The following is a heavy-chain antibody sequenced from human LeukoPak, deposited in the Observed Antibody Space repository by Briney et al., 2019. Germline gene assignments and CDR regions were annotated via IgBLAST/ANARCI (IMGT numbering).Heavy chain of an antibody. CDR1: GYTLTELC. Sequence: ASVKVSCKVSGYTLTELCMHWVRQAPGKGLEWMGGCNPEDGETIYAQKFQGRVTMTTDTSTSTAYMELRSLRSDDTAVYYCARSGWGNRQAFDIWGQGTMVTVSS. V-gene: IGHV1-24*01. J-gene: IGHJ3*02. D-gene: IGHD6-19*01. CDR3: ARSGWGNRQAFDI. CDR2: CNPEDGET.